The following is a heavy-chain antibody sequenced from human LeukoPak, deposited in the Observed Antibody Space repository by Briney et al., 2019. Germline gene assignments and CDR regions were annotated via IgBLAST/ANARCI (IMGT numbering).Heavy chain of an antibody. CDR2: IWYDGSNK. D-gene: IGHD6-13*01. J-gene: IGHJ4*02. Sequence: PGGSLRLSCAASGFTFSSYGMHWVRQAPGKGLEWVAVIWYDGSNKYYADSVKGRFTISRDNSKNTLYLLMNSLRAEDTAVYYCARGEAVQGSSWPFDYWGQGTLVTVSS. CDR1: GFTFSSYG. CDR3: ARGEAVQGSSWPFDY. V-gene: IGHV3-33*01.